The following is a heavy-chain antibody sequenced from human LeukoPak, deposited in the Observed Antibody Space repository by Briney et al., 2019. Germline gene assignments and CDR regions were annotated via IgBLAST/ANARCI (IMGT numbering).Heavy chain of an antibody. CDR1: GFTFSSYA. Sequence: PGGSLRLPCAASGFTFSSYAMIWVRQAPGKGLEWVSAISGSGGSTYYADSVKGRFTISRDNSKNTLYLQMNSLRAEDTAVYYCAKIKRDYYDSSGDYWGQGTLVTVSS. V-gene: IGHV3-23*01. J-gene: IGHJ4*02. CDR3: AKIKRDYYDSSGDY. D-gene: IGHD3-22*01. CDR2: ISGSGGST.